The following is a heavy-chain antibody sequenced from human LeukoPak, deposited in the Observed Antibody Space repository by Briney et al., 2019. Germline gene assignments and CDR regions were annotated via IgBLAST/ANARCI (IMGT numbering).Heavy chain of an antibody. CDR1: GFTVTSNH. J-gene: IGHJ4*02. CDR2: IYTGGTT. Sequence: PGGSLRLSCAASGFTVTSNHMNWVRQAPGKGLEWVSIIYTGGTTHYADSLKDRFTISRDDSINTLYLQMNSLRAEDTAVYYCARDSSSYYFDYWGQGTQVTVSS. CDR3: ARDSSSYYFDY. D-gene: IGHD6-6*01. V-gene: IGHV3-66*01.